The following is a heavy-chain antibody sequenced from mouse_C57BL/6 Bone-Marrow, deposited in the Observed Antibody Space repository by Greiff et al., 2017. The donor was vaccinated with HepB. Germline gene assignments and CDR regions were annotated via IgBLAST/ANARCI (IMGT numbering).Heavy chain of an antibody. CDR1: GFTFSSYA. V-gene: IGHV5-4*03. CDR2: ISDGGSYT. CDR3: ARGGPTIVTTWYVDV. D-gene: IGHD2-5*01. Sequence: DVMLVESGGGLVKPGGSLKLSCAASGFTFSSYAMSWVRQTPEKRLEWVATISDGGSYTYYPDNVKGRFTISRDNAKNNLYLQMSHLKSEDTAMYYWARGGPTIVTTWYVDVWGTGTTVTVSS. J-gene: IGHJ1*03.